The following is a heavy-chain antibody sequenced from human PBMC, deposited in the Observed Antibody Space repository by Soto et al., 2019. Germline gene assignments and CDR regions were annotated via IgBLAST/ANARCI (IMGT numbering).Heavy chain of an antibody. CDR2: IIPIFGTA. J-gene: IGHJ6*02. Sequence: GASVKVSCKASGGTFSSYAISWVRQAPGQVLEWMRGIIPIFGTANYAQKFQGRVTITADESTSTAYMELSSLRSEDTAVYYCARGDEVVVISHYYYYGMDVWGQGTTVTVSS. CDR3: ARGDEVVVISHYYYYGMDV. CDR1: GGTFSSYA. D-gene: IGHD3-22*01. V-gene: IGHV1-69*13.